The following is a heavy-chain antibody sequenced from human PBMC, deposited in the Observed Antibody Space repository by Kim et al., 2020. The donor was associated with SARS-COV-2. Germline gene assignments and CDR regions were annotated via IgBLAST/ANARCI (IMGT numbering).Heavy chain of an antibody. Sequence: SETLSLTCAVSGGSISSSNWWSWVRQPPGKGLEWIGEIYHSGSTNYNPSLKRPVTISVDNHKNQFSLKLSSVTAADAAVYYCARVPGDYDFWSGYYNYYCSGMDVWGRGTTVPVSS. J-gene: IGHJ6*02. CDR1: GGSISSSNW. CDR3: ARVPGDYDFWSGYYNYYCSGMDV. CDR2: IYHSGST. V-gene: IGHV4-4*02. D-gene: IGHD3-3*01.